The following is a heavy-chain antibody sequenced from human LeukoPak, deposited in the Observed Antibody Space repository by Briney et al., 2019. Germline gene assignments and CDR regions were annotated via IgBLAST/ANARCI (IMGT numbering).Heavy chain of an antibody. V-gene: IGHV3-23*01. Sequence: PGGSLRLSCAASGFTLSTYAMNWVRQAPGKGLEWVSSIIGGSGTTYYADSVKGRLTISRDISENTLYLQMNSLRADDTAVYYCTKATRPRISAPIFDSWGQGTLVTVSS. CDR2: IIGGSGTT. CDR3: TKATRPRISAPIFDS. CDR1: GFTLSTYA. J-gene: IGHJ4*02. D-gene: IGHD6-6*01.